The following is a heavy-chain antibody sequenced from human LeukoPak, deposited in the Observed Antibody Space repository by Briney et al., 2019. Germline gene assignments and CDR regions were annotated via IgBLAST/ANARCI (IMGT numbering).Heavy chain of an antibody. J-gene: IGHJ2*01. CDR1: GFTFSSYS. CDR3: GREGGGSGLWYYDL. V-gene: IGHV3-64*02. D-gene: IGHD1-26*01. CDR2: IGGGGVTT. Sequence: GGSLRLSCAASGFTFSSYSMHWVRQAPGKGPEFVSVIGGGGVTTFYADSVKDRFTISRDNSKNTLYLEMCSLRAEDMAVYYGGREGGGSGLWYYDLWGRGTLVTVSS.